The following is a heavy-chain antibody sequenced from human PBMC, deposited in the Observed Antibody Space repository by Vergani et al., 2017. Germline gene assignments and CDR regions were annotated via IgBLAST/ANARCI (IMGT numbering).Heavy chain of an antibody. CDR1: GGSFSGYY. CDR2: INHSGST. Sequence: QVQLQQWGAGLLKPSETLSLTCAVYGGSFSGYYWSWIRQPPGKGLEWIGEINHSGSTNYNPSLKSRVTISVDTSKNQFSLQLSSVTAADTAVYYCARTKNRTPVYWGQGTLVTVSS. J-gene: IGHJ4*02. CDR3: ARTKNRTPVY. V-gene: IGHV4-34*01.